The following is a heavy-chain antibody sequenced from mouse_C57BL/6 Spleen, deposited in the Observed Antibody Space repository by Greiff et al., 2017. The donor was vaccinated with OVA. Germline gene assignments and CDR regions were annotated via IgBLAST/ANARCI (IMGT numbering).Heavy chain of an antibody. Sequence: VQLVESGAELARPGASVKMSCKASGYTFTSYTMHWVKQRPGQGLEWIGYINPSSGYTKYNQKFKDKATLTADKSSRTAYMPLSSLTSEDSAVYYCARITTVVATDWYFDVWGTGTTVNVSS. CDR2: INPSSGYT. J-gene: IGHJ1*03. CDR3: ARITTVVATDWYFDV. V-gene: IGHV1-4*01. D-gene: IGHD1-1*01. CDR1: GYTFTSYT.